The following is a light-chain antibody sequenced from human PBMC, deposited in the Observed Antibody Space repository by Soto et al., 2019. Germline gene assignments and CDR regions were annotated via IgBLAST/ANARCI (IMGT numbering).Light chain of an antibody. CDR2: DAS. V-gene: IGKV3-11*01. CDR1: QSINIY. Sequence: IVLKQSPATLSLSTGGRATLSCRVSQSINIYLAWYQQKLGQAPRLLIYDASIRATGIPAMFSGSGSGTDFTLTISSLEPEDFGVYYCQQRYSWPRTFGGGTKVDIK. CDR3: QQRYSWPRT. J-gene: IGKJ4*01.